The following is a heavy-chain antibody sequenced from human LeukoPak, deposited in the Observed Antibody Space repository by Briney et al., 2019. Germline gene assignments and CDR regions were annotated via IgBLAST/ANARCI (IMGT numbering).Heavy chain of an antibody. CDR2: IYYSGST. Sequence: PSETLSLTCTVSGGSISSGGYYWSWIRQHPGKGLEWIGYIYYSGSTYYNPSLKSRVTISVDTSKNQFSLKLSSVTAADTAVYYCARYLLKYSNYVGYYYYYGMDVWGRGTTVTVSS. V-gene: IGHV4-31*03. CDR1: GGSISSGGYY. CDR3: ARYLLKYSNYVGYYYYYGMDV. J-gene: IGHJ6*02. D-gene: IGHD4-11*01.